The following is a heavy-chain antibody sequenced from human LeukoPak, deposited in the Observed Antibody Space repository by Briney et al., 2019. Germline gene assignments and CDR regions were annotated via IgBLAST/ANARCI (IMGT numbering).Heavy chain of an antibody. J-gene: IGHJ6*04. CDR3: ARGPGCSSTSCYGGYYYYYYGMDV. CDR1: GGSFSGYY. D-gene: IGHD2-2*01. Sequence: SETLSLTCAVYGGSFSGYYWSWIRQPPGKGLEWIGEINHSGSTNYNPSLKSRVTISVDTSKNQFSLKLSSVTAADTAVYYCARGPGCSSTSCYGGYYYYYYGMDVWGKGTTVTVSS. V-gene: IGHV4-34*01. CDR2: INHSGST.